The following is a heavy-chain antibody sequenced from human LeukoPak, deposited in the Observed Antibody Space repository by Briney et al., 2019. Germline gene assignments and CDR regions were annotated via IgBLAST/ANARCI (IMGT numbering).Heavy chain of an antibody. CDR3: ARDSGYYYDSSGYYSDAFDI. CDR2: ISYDGSNK. D-gene: IGHD3-22*01. Sequence: GRSLRLSCAASGFTFSSYAMHWVRQAPGKGLEWVAVISYDGSNKYYADSVKGRFTISRDNSKNTLYLQMNSLRAEDTAVYYCARDSGYYYDSSGYYSDAFDIWGQGTMVTVSS. J-gene: IGHJ3*02. CDR1: GFTFSSYA. V-gene: IGHV3-30-3*01.